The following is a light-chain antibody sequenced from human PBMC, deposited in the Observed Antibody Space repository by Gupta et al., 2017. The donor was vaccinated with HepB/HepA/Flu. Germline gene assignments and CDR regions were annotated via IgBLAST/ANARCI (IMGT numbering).Light chain of an antibody. V-gene: IGLV1-40*01. CDR2: GNN. J-gene: IGLJ2*01. CDR3: QSYDSSLGGGI. Sequence: QPLRSQPPSVSGAPGQRVTISCPARSSNLGADEDVNWYQHLPGTAPKRLIYGNNKRPTGVPDRFSGSKSGTSASLAITGLQAEEEAKYRCQSYDSSLGGGIFGGGTKLTVL. CDR1: SSNLGADED.